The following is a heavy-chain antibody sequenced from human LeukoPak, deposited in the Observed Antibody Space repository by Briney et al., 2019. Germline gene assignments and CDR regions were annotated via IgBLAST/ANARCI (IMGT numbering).Heavy chain of an antibody. Sequence: GGSLRLSCAASGFTFSNSWMGWVRQAPGKGLEWVATIKPDGSAQYYVDSVKGRFTISRDNAKNSLYLQMNSLRAEDTAVYYCARDFELRAYYDFWSGYPHPHYYMDVWGKGTTVTVSS. J-gene: IGHJ6*03. V-gene: IGHV3-7*01. CDR1: GFTFSNSW. D-gene: IGHD3-3*01. CDR3: ARDFELRAYYDFWSGYPHPHYYMDV. CDR2: IKPDGSAQ.